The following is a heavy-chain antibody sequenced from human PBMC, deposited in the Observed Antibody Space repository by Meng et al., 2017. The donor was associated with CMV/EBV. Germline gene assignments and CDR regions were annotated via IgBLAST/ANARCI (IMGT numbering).Heavy chain of an antibody. J-gene: IGHJ4*02. CDR2: IYYSGST. CDR1: GGSISSSSYY. D-gene: IGHD2-15*01. CDR3: ARDDCSGGSCYGY. Sequence: SETLSLTCTVSGGSISSSSYYWGWIRQPPGKGLEWIGSIYYSGSTYYNPSLKSRVTISVDTSKNQFSLKLSSVTAADTAVYYCARDDCSGGSCYGYWGQGTLVTVSS. V-gene: IGHV4-39*02.